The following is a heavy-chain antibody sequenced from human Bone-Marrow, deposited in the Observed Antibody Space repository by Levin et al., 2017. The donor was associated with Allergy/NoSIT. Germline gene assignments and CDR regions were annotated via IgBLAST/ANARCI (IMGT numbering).Heavy chain of an antibody. J-gene: IGHJ5*02. CDR2: IIPIFGTA. CDR3: ARGVVVVAATMGWFDP. V-gene: IGHV1-69*06. Sequence: VASVKVSCKASGGTFSSYAISWVRQAPGQGLEWMGGIIPIFGTANYAQKFQGRVTITADKSTSTAYMELSSLRSEDTAVYYCARGVVVVAATMGWFDPWGQGTLVTVSS. CDR1: GGTFSSYA. D-gene: IGHD2-15*01.